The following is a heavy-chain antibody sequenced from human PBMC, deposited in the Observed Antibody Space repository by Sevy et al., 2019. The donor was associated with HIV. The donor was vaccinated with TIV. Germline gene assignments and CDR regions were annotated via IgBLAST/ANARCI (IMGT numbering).Heavy chain of an antibody. CDR2: ISSSGSTI. CDR1: GFTFSDYY. CDR3: ARGYYDSSGYLDAFDI. D-gene: IGHD3-22*01. J-gene: IGHJ3*02. V-gene: IGHV3-11*01. Sequence: GSLRLSCAASGFTFSDYYMSWIRQAPGKGLEWVSYISSSGSTIYYADSVKGRFTISRDNAKKSLSLQMNSLRAEDTTVYYCARGYYDSSGYLDAFDIWGQGTMVTVSS.